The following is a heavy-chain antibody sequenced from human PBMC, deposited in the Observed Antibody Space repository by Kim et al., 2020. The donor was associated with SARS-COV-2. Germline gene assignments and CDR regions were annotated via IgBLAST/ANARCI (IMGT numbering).Heavy chain of an antibody. CDR3: YGCEGRASWRQFDC. J-gene: IGHJ4*02. CDR2: IFYSGST. CDR1: TDSFSAYY. Sequence: SETLSLTCTVSTDSFSAYYWSWIRQIPGKGLEWIGYIFYSGSTNYNPSLKSRAPILWDTSRNHFFLVLTSVTQADKAVYYFYGCEGRASWRQFDCWCQG. D-gene: IGHD2-2*03. V-gene: IGHV4-59*01.